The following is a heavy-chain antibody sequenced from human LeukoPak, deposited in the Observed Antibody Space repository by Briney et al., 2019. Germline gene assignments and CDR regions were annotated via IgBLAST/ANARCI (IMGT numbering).Heavy chain of an antibody. V-gene: IGHV4-4*09. D-gene: IGHD3-10*01. CDR3: ARQTRGSSYYMDV. CDR2: IYTGGST. J-gene: IGHJ6*03. Sequence: SETLSLTCTVSGGSISSYSWSWIRQPPGKGLEWIGYIYTGGSTDYNPSLKSRVTISVDTSKNQFSLKLSSVTAADTAVYYCARQTRGSSYYMDVWGKGTTVTVSS. CDR1: GGSISSYS.